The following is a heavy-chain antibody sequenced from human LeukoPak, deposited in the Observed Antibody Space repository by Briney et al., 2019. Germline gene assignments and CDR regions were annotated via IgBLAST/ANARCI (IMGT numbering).Heavy chain of an antibody. Sequence: ASVNVSCKASGYTFTSYGISWARQAPGQGLEWMGWISGYNGNTNYAQKFQGRLTMTTDTSTSTAYMELRSLRSDDTAVYYCARAPGNLGIYHYGVDVWGQGTTVTVSS. CDR3: ARAPGNLGIYHYGVDV. V-gene: IGHV1-18*01. D-gene: IGHD7-27*01. J-gene: IGHJ6*02. CDR1: GYTFTSYG. CDR2: ISGYNGNT.